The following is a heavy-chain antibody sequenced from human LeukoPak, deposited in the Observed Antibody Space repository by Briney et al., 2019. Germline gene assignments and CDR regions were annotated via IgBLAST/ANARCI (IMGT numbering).Heavy chain of an antibody. CDR2: IYYSGST. Sequence: SETLSLTCTVSGGSISSSSYYWGWIRQPPGKGLEWIGSIYYSGSTYYNPSLKSRVTISVDTSKNQFSLKLSSVTAADMAVYYCARRGGSYFRDLYYFDYWGQGTLVTVSS. CDR3: ARRGGSYFRDLYYFDY. V-gene: IGHV4-39*01. J-gene: IGHJ4*02. CDR1: GGSISSSSYY. D-gene: IGHD1-26*01.